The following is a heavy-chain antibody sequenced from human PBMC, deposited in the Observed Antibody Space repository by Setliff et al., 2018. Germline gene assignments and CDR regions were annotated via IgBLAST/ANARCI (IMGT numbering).Heavy chain of an antibody. D-gene: IGHD3-10*01. Sequence: SETLSLTCTVSGASVRSHYWSWVRQSPEKGLEWIGCFFYSGDTKSNPSLKSRVTMSVDTSKNQFSLKLNSVTAADTAVYYCARDRTHYGSGTYTRYFDYWGQGTLVTVSS. J-gene: IGHJ4*02. CDR2: FFYSGDT. CDR3: ARDRTHYGSGTYTRYFDY. CDR1: GASVRSHY. V-gene: IGHV4-59*02.